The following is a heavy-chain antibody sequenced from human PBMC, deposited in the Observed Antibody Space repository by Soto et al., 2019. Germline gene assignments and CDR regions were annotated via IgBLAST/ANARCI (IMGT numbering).Heavy chain of an antibody. J-gene: IGHJ6*02. CDR3: MMYHYYYYGMDV. V-gene: IGHV5-10-1*01. D-gene: IGHD2-8*01. CDR2: IDPSDSYT. CDR1: GYSFTSYW. Sequence: PGESLKISCKGSGYSFTSYWISWVRQMPGKGLEWMGRIDPSDSYTNYSPSFQGHVTISADKSISTAYLQWSSLKASDTAMYYCMMYHYYYYGMDVWGQGTTVTVSS.